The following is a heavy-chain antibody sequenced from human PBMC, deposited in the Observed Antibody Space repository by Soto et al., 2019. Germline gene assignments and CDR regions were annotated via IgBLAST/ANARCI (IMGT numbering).Heavy chain of an antibody. CDR2: VYFSGNT. D-gene: IGHD6-25*01. CDR3: GSVRPSGYVLS. V-gene: IGHV4-59*01. CDR1: GGSLSSYY. Sequence: SETLSLTCTVSGGSLSSYYWTWIRQSPGKGLEWIGYVYFSGNTNYNPSLKGRVAISIDTSKNQFSLRLASVTAADTAFYYCGSVRPSGYVLSWGQGTLVTVSS. J-gene: IGHJ5*02.